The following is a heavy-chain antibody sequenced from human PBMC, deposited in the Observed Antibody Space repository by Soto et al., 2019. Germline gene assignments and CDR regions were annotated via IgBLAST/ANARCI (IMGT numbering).Heavy chain of an antibody. CDR1: GFTFSSYD. CDR2: IGTAGDT. Sequence: GGSLRLSCAASGFTFSSYDMHWVRQATGKGLEWVSAIGTAGDTYYPGSVKGRFTISRENAKNSLYLQMNSLRAGDTAVYYCARGAPPHYDYVWGSYRPYYFDYWGQGTLVTVSS. D-gene: IGHD3-16*02. J-gene: IGHJ4*02. CDR3: ARGAPPHYDYVWGSYRPYYFDY. V-gene: IGHV3-13*01.